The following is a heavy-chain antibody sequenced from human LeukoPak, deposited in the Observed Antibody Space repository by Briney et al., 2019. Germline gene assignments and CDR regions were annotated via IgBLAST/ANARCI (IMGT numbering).Heavy chain of an antibody. D-gene: IGHD2-15*01. J-gene: IGHJ4*02. Sequence: SETLSLTCAVYGGSFSGYYWSWIRQPPGKGLEWIGEINHSGSTNYNPSLKSRVTISVDTSKNQFSLKLSSATAADTAVYYCARHPKYCSGGSCYFDYWGQGTLVTVSS. CDR2: INHSGST. CDR3: ARHPKYCSGGSCYFDY. V-gene: IGHV4-34*01. CDR1: GGSFSGYY.